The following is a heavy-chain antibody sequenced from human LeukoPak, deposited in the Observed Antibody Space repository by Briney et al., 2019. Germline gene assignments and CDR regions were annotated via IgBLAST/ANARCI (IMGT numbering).Heavy chain of an antibody. CDR1: GYTFATYG. D-gene: IGHD6-13*01. V-gene: IGHV1-18*01. CDR3: AKVAGDRMDY. Sequence: ASVKVSWKASGYTFATYGFCWVRQAPGHGLEWMGWISANTGKTDYAQKFQGRVAMTTDTSTSTAYMELRSLRPNDTAVYFCAKVAGDRMDYWGQGTLVTVSS. CDR2: ISANTGKT. J-gene: IGHJ4*02.